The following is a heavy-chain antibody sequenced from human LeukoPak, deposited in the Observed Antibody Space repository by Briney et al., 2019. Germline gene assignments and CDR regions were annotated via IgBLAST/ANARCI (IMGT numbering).Heavy chain of an antibody. V-gene: IGHV4-4*09. CDR2: IYTSGST. J-gene: IGHJ6*03. CDR3: ASGTDYYYMDV. D-gene: IGHD6-13*01. Sequence: SETPSLTCTVSGGSISSFYWSWIRQPPGKGLEWIGYIYTSGSTNYNPSLKSRVTISVDTSKNQFSLKLSSVTAADTAVYYCASGTDYYYMDVWGKGTTVTVSS. CDR1: GGSISSFY.